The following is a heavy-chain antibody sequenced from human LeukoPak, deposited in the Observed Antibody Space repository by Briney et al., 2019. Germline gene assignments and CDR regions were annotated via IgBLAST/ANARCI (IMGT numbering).Heavy chain of an antibody. CDR1: GFTFSSYW. D-gene: IGHD6-19*01. CDR3: ARDNRQLSGWYYYYYYYMDV. V-gene: IGHV3-7*01. CDR2: IKQDGSEK. J-gene: IGHJ6*03. Sequence: TGGSLRLSCAASGFTFSSYWMSWVRQAPGKGLEWVANIKQDGSEKYYVDSVKGRFTISRDNAKNSLYLQMNSLRAEDTAVYYCARDNRQLSGWYYYYYYYMDVWGKGTTVTVSS.